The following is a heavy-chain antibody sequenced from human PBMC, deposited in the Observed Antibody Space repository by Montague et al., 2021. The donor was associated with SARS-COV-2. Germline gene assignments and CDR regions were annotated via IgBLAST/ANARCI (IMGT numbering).Heavy chain of an antibody. CDR1: GGSISSGGYY. D-gene: IGHD5/OR15-5a*01. CDR2: IYYSEST. J-gene: IGHJ4*02. CDR3: AREVSTQLDY. Sequence: TLSLTCTVSGGSISSGGYYWSWLRQHPGKGLGWLVYIYYSESTFYNPSLKSRVTISVDTSKNQFSLKMNSVTAADKAIYYCAREVSTQLDYWGQGTLVTVSS. V-gene: IGHV4-31*03.